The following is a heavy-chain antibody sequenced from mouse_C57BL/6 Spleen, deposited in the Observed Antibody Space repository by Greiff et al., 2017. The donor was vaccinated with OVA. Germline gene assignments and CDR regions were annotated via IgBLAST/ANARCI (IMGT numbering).Heavy chain of an antibody. CDR2: INPNNGGT. CDR3: ARSRGEGYALDY. CDR1: GYTFTDYN. V-gene: IGHV1-18*01. Sequence: SGPELVKPGASVKIPCKASGYTFTDYNMDWVKQSHGKSLEWIGDINPNNGGTIYNQKFKGKATLTVDKSSSTAYMELRSLTSEDTAVYCCARSRGEGYALDYWGQGTSVTVSS. D-gene: IGHD3-1*01. J-gene: IGHJ4*01.